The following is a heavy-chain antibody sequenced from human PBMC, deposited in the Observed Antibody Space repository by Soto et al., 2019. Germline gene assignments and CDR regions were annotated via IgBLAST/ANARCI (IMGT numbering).Heavy chain of an antibody. Sequence: QLQLQESGSGRVKPSQTLSLTCAVSGGSISSGGYSWSWIRQPPGKGLEWIGYIYHSGSTYYNPSLKSRVTISVDRSKNQFSLKLSSVTAADTAVYYCARVPDRWGQGTLVTVYS. CDR1: GGSISSGGYS. CDR3: ARVPDR. CDR2: IYHSGST. V-gene: IGHV4-30-2*01. D-gene: IGHD2-2*01. J-gene: IGHJ5*02.